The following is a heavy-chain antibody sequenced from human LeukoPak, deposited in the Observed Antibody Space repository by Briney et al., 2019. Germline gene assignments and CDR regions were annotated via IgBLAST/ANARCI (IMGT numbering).Heavy chain of an antibody. CDR1: GYSISSGYY. J-gene: IGHJ5*02. CDR2: IYHSGST. Sequence: SETLSLTCTVSGYSISSGYYWGWIRQPPGKGLEWIGSIYHSGSTYYNPSLKSRVTISVDTSKNQFSLKLSSVTAADTAVYYCAREEERYGSGSYSWFDPWGQGTLVTVSS. CDR3: AREEERYGSGSYSWFDP. D-gene: IGHD3-10*01. V-gene: IGHV4-38-2*02.